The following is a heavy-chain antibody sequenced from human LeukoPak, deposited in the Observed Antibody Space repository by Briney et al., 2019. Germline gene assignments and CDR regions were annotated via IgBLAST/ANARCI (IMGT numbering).Heavy chain of an antibody. CDR2: IYYSGST. D-gene: IGHD4-17*01. J-gene: IGHJ4*02. CDR3: ARGSVTWDY. CDR1: GVSISSYY. V-gene: IGHV4-59*01. Sequence: SETLSLTCTVSGVSISSYYWSWIRQPPGKGLELIGYIYYSGSTNYNPSLKSRVSMSSDTSKNQFSLKLNSVTPADTAVYYCARGSVTWDYWGQGTLVTVSS.